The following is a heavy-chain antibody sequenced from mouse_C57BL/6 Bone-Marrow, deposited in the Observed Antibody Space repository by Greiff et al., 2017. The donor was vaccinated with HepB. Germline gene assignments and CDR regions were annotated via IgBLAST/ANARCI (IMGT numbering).Heavy chain of an antibody. D-gene: IGHD2-5*01. V-gene: IGHV5-17*01. J-gene: IGHJ3*01. Sequence: EVQLVESGGGLVKPGGSLKLSCAASGFTFSDYGMHWVRQAPEKGLEWVAYISSGSSTIYYADTVKGRFTISRDNAKNTLFLQMTSLRSEDTAMYYCARCLYSNPFAYWGQGTLVTVSA. CDR1: GFTFSDYG. CDR3: ARCLYSNPFAY. CDR2: ISSGSSTI.